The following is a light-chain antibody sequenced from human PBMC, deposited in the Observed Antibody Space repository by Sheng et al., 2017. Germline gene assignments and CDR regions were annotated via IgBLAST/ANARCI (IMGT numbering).Light chain of an antibody. J-gene: IGKJ4*01. CDR3: QKYNSAPXT. V-gene: IGKV1-39*01. CDR2: AAS. CDR1: QNIATY. Sequence: DIQMTQSPSSLSASVGDRVTITCRASQNIATYLNWYQQKPGKAPRLLIFAASSLQSGVPSRFSGSASGTDFTLTISTLQPEDVATYYCQKYNSAPXTFGGGTKVEI.